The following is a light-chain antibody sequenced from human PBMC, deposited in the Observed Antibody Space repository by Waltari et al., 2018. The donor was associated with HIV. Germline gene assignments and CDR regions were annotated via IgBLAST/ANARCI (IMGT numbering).Light chain of an antibody. V-gene: IGKV1-5*03. J-gene: IGKJ2*02. CDR1: QSISSW. CDR2: KAS. CDR3: QQYSNYPGT. Sequence: DIKMTQSPSTLSASVGDRVTITCRASQSISSWLAWYQQKPGNAPKLLIYKASSLESGVPSRFSGSGSGPEFTLTISSLQPDDFATYYCQQYSNYPGTFGQGTKLEIK.